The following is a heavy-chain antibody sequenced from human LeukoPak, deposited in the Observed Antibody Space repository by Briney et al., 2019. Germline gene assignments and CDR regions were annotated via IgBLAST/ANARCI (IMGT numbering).Heavy chain of an antibody. D-gene: IGHD1-1*01. CDR1: GGSISSSSYY. Sequence: IPSETLSLTCTVSGGSISSSSYYWGWIRQPPGKGLEWIGSIYYSGSTYYNPSLKSRVTISVDTSKNQFSLKLNSVTAADTAVYYCARDRWNDAYNGMDVWGQGTTVTVSS. J-gene: IGHJ6*02. V-gene: IGHV4-39*07. CDR3: ARDRWNDAYNGMDV. CDR2: IYYSGST.